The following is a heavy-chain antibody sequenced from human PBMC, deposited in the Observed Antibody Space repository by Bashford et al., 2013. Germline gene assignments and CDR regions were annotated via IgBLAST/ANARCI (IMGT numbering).Heavy chain of an antibody. CDR2: IWYDGSNK. Sequence: VRQAPGKGLEWVAVIWYDGSNKYYGDSVKGRFTISRDNSKNTLFLQMNSLRAEDTAVYYCIGGFLGNWGQGTLVTVSS. D-gene: IGHD3-16*01. CDR3: IGGFLGN. J-gene: IGHJ4*02. V-gene: IGHV3-33*01.